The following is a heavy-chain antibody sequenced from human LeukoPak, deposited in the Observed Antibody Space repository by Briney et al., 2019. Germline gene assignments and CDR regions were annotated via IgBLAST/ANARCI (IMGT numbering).Heavy chain of an antibody. D-gene: IGHD1-26*01. V-gene: IGHV3-74*01. Sequence: GGALRLSCAASGFTFSNYWMHWVRQVPGKGLVWVSRINSDGRITTYAASVKGRLTISRDNAKKTLYLQMNRLRAEDTAVYYCTPVGYWGQGTLVTVSS. CDR1: GFTFSNYW. J-gene: IGHJ4*02. CDR2: INSDGRIT. CDR3: TPVGY.